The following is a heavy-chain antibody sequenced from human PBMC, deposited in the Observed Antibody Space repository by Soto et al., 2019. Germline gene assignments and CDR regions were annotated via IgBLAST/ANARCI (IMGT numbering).Heavy chain of an antibody. CDR1: GFTFDDYA. J-gene: IGHJ4*02. CDR3: ARGHYNFWSAAGAYYFDY. V-gene: IGHV3-9*01. CDR2: ISWNSGSI. Sequence: EVQLVESGGGLVQPGRSLRLSCAASGFTFDDYAMHWVRQAPGKGLEWVSGISWNSGSIGYADSVKGRFTISRDNAKNSLDLQMNSLRAEDTALYYCARGHYNFWSAAGAYYFDYWGQGTLVTVSS. D-gene: IGHD3-3*01.